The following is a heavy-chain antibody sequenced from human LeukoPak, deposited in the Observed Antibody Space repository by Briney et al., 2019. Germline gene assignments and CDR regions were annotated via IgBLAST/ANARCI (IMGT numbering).Heavy chain of an antibody. D-gene: IGHD2-2*01. CDR1: AFSVSIDS. J-gene: IGHJ3*01. CDR2: VSSISTSI. V-gene: IGHV3-21*01. CDR3: ARGPPCSSTSCYVTGAFDF. Sequence: PGRSLRLSCAASAFSVSIDSMNCVRAAPGKGLEWVSSVSSISTSIYYADSLTGRFTISRDNAKTSLFLQVNRLRDVDTAVYYCARGPPCSSTSCYVTGAFDFWGQGTMVTVSS.